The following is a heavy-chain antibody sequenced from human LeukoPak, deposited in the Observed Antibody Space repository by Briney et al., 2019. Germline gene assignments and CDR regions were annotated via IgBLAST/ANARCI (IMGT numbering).Heavy chain of an antibody. J-gene: IGHJ6*02. CDR3: ARRDIVVVPAAIPGFMDV. D-gene: IGHD2-2*02. CDR1: GFTFSSYA. V-gene: IGHV3-23*01. Sequence: GGSLRLSCAASGFTFSSYAMSWVRQAPGKGLERVSAISGSGGSTYYADSVKGRFTISRDNSKSTLYLQMNSLRAEDTAVYYCARRDIVVVPAAIPGFMDVWGQGTTVTVSS. CDR2: ISGSGGST.